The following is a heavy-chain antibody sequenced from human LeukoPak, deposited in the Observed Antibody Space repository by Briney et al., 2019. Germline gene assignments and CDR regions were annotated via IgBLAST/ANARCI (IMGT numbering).Heavy chain of an antibody. J-gene: IGHJ4*02. D-gene: IGHD5-24*01. CDR3: ARDPSTVDGYSPRFDFDY. Sequence: QPGGSLRLSCAASGFTFSSYGMHWVRQAPGKGLEWVAVISYDGSNKYYADSVKGRFTISRDNSKNTLYLQMNSLRADDTAVYYCARDPSTVDGYSPRFDFDYWGQGTLVTVSS. V-gene: IGHV3-30*03. CDR1: GFTFSSYG. CDR2: ISYDGSNK.